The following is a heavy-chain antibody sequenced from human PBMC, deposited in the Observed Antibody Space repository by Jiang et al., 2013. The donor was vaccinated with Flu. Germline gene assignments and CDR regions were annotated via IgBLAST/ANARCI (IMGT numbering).Heavy chain of an antibody. J-gene: IGHJ4*02. CDR3: AQRRGYSDGPLDY. Sequence: PGGRLRLSCAASGFTFSSYAMAWVRQAPGKGLEWVSAISGSGASTYYTDSVKGRFTISRDNSKNTLYLQMNSLRGEDTAIYYCAQRRGYSDGPLDYWGQGTLVTVSS. CDR2: ISGSGAST. V-gene: IGHV3-23*01. CDR1: GFTFSSYA. D-gene: IGHD5-18*01.